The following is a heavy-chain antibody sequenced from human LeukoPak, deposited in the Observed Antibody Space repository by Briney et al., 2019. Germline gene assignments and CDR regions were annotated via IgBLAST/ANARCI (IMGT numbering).Heavy chain of an antibody. J-gene: IGHJ4*02. CDR1: GFTFXXXY. CDR2: IXXXXXXX. CDR3: ARDGYNWAY. Sequence: EPGGSLRLSCAASGFTFXXXYMTWIRQAPGKGXXWXGSIXXXXXXXXXXXXXXXXXTXXXDNXKNSLXLQMNSLRAEDTAVYYCARDGYNWAYWGQGTLVTVSS. D-gene: IGHD5-24*01. V-gene: IGHV3-11*01.